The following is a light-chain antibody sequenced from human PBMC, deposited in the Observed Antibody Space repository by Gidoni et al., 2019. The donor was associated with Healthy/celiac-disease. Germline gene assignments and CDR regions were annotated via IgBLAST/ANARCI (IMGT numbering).Light chain of an antibody. V-gene: IGKV1-5*01. J-gene: IGKJ1*01. CDR2: DAS. CDR3: QQYNSYPWT. CDR1: QSINRW. Sequence: DIQMTQSPSTLSASVGDRVTITCRASQSINRWLAWYQQKPVKAPKLLIYDASSLESGLSSRFSGSGAGTEFTLTISLLQPDDVATYYCQQYNSYPWTFGQGTKVEIK.